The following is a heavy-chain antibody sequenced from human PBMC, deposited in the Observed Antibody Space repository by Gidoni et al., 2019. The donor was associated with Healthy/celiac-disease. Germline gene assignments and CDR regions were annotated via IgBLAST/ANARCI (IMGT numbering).Heavy chain of an antibody. CDR3: AKVQGIAAAGITSETAYYYYGMDV. V-gene: IGHV3-23*01. D-gene: IGHD6-13*01. Sequence: EVQLLESGGGLVQPGGSLRLSCAASGFTFSSYAMSWVRQAPGKGLGWVSAISGSGGSTYYADSVKGRFTISRDNSKNTLYLQMNSLRAEDTAVYYCAKVQGIAAAGITSETAYYYYGMDVWGQGTTVTVSS. J-gene: IGHJ6*02. CDR2: ISGSGGST. CDR1: GFTFSSYA.